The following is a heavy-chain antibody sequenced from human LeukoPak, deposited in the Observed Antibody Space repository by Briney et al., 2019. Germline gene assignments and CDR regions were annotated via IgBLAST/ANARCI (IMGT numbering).Heavy chain of an antibody. CDR1: GGSFSGYY. CDR3: ARGLGDIVVVVAATYYFDY. J-gene: IGHJ4*02. V-gene: IGHV4-34*01. D-gene: IGHD2-15*01. Sequence: SETLSLTCALYGGSFSGYYWSWIRKPPGKGLEWIGEINHSGSTNYNPSLKSRVTISVDTSKSQCSLKLRSVTAADTAVYYCARGLGDIVVVVAATYYFDYWGQGTLVTVSS. CDR2: INHSGST.